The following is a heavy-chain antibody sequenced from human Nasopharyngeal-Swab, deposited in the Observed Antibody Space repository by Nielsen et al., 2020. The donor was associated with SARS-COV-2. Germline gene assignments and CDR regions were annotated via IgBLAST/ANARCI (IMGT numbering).Heavy chain of an antibody. J-gene: IGHJ6*02. V-gene: IGHV3-53*01. Sequence: GESLKISCAASGFTFSDYYMSWVRQAPGKGLEWVSVIYSGGSTYYADSVKGRFTISRDNSKNTLYLQMNSLRAEDTAVYYCARDKIAVAENVYYYYYGMDVWGQGTTVTVSS. CDR2: IYSGGST. CDR1: GFTFSDYY. D-gene: IGHD6-19*01. CDR3: ARDKIAVAENVYYYYYGMDV.